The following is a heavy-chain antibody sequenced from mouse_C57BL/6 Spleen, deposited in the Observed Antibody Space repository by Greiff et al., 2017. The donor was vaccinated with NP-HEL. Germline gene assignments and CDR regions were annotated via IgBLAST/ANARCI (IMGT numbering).Heavy chain of an antibody. D-gene: IGHD2-4*01. CDR3: AKPIYYDYDEYYFDY. J-gene: IGHJ2*01. CDR2: ISSGSSTI. Sequence: EVQGVESGGGLVKPGGSLKLSCAASGFTFSDYGMHWVRQAPEKGLEWVAYISSGSSTIYYADTVKGRFTISRDNAKNTLFLQMTSLRSEDTAMYYCAKPIYYDYDEYYFDYWGQGTTLTVSS. V-gene: IGHV5-17*01. CDR1: GFTFSDYG.